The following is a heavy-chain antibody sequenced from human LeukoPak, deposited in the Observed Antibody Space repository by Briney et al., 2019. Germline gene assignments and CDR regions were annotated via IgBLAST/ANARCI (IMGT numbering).Heavy chain of an antibody. CDR3: ARPRTKDILTGITHDAFDI. CDR2: IYYSGST. D-gene: IGHD3-9*01. V-gene: IGHV4-39*07. CDR1: GGSITNTNYY. Sequence: SETLSLTCTVSGGSITNTNYYWGWIRQPPGKGLEWIGCIYYSGSTYYNPSLKSRVTISVDTSKNQFSLKLSSVTAADTAVYYCARPRTKDILTGITHDAFDIWGQGTMVTVSS. J-gene: IGHJ3*02.